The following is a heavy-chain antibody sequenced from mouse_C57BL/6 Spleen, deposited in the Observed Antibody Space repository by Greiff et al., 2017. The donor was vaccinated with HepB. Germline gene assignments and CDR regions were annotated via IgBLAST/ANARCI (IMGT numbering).Heavy chain of an antibody. D-gene: IGHD4-1*01. CDR3: VRQGPWAGFDY. Sequence: EVKLVESGGGLVQPKGSLKLSCAASGFSFNTYAMNWVRQAPGKGLEWVARIRSKSNNYATYYADSVKDRFTISRDDSESMLYLQMNNLKTEDTAMYYCVRQGPWAGFDYWGQGTTLTVSS. CDR2: IRSKSNNYAT. V-gene: IGHV10-1*01. CDR1: GFSFNTYA. J-gene: IGHJ2*01.